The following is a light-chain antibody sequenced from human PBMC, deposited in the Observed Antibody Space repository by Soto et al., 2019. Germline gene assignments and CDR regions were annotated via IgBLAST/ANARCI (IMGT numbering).Light chain of an antibody. Sequence: EIVFTHAPSTRSLTPGESATLSCRASRSVINYLAWYQQKPGQAPRLLIYDASSRPTDIPARFSGSGSGTDFTLTISSLEPEDFALYYCQQRSDWLITFGQGTRLEIK. CDR1: RSVINY. CDR2: DAS. J-gene: IGKJ5*01. CDR3: QQRSDWLIT. V-gene: IGKV3-11*01.